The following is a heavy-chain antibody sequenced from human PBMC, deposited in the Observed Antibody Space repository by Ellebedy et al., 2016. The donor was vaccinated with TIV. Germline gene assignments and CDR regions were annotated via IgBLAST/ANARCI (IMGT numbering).Heavy chain of an antibody. CDR3: VSERGTGWLNY. J-gene: IGHJ4*02. D-gene: IGHD6-19*01. CDR1: GYTFTTYG. CDR2: ISAYNGNT. Sequence: AASVKVSCKPSGYTFTTYGISWVRQAPGQGLEWMGWISAYNGNTKYAPKLQGRVTMTRETSTSTAYMELRSLTFDDTGVYYCVSERGTGWLNYWGQGTLVTVSS. V-gene: IGHV1-18*04.